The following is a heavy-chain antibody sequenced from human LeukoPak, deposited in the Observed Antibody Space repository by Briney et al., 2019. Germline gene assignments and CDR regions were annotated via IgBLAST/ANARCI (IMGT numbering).Heavy chain of an antibody. Sequence: GGSLRLPCAASGFTFSSYAMSWVRQAPGKGLEWVSAISGSGGSTYYADSVKGRFTISRDNSKNALYLQMNSLRAEDTAVYYCAKSDCSGGSCYENYWGQGTLVTVSS. D-gene: IGHD2-15*01. V-gene: IGHV3-23*01. J-gene: IGHJ4*02. CDR2: ISGSGGST. CDR3: AKSDCSGGSCYENY. CDR1: GFTFSSYA.